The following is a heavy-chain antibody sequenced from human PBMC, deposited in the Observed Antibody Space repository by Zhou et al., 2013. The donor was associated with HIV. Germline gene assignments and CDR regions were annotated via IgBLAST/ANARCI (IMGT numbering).Heavy chain of an antibody. V-gene: IGHV1-46*01. CDR2: FNPTGGGT. J-gene: IGHJ4*02. CDR3: ARGGDEGNLDY. D-gene: IGHD2-21*01. Sequence: QVQLVQSGAEVKKPGASVTLSCKASGYAFSRFYIHWVRQAPGQGLEWMAVFNPTGGGTSNAQRFRGRITMTRDASTNTVFLELSGLTSEDTALYYCARGGDEGNLDYWGQGTLVTVTS. CDR1: GYAFSRFY.